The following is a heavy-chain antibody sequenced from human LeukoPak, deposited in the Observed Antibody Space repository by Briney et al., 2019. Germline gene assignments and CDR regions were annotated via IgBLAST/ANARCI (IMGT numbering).Heavy chain of an antibody. CDR3: ARDTSFAVGATLDF. V-gene: IGHV3-30*04. CDR1: GFTFSSHA. CDR2: VSYDGSNK. J-gene: IGHJ4*02. D-gene: IGHD1-26*01. Sequence: GGSLRLSCAASGFTFSSHAMHWVRQAPGKGLEWVAVVSYDGSNKYYANSVKGRFTISRDKSKNTLHLQMNSLRAEDTAIYYCARDTSFAVGATLDFWGQGTLVTVSS.